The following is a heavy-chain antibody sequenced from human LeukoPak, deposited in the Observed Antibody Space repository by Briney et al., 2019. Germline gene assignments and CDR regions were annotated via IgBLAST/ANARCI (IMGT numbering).Heavy chain of an antibody. CDR3: ARGGGSYSY. J-gene: IGHJ4*02. CDR1: GFTFSCDA. Sequence: GGSLRLSCAGSGFTFSCDAMNWVRQAPGKGLEWVSSINSRSTHTAYADSVKGRFTISRDNGNNSVFLQMNSLGVDDTAIYFCARGGGSYSYWGQGVRVTVSS. V-gene: IGHV3-21*01. CDR2: INSRSTHT. D-gene: IGHD1-26*01.